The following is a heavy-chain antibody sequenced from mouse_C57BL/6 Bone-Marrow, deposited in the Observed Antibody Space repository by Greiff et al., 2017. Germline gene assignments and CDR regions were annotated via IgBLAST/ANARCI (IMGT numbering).Heavy chain of an antibody. CDR1: GYTFTSYW. V-gene: IGHV1-5*01. CDR3: ALITTVVKGDFDY. Sequence: EVQLVESGTVLARPGASVKMSCKTSGYTFTSYWLHWVKQRPGQGLAWIGAIDPGNSDTSYNQKFKGKAKLTAVTSASTAYMELSSLTNEDSAVYYCALITTVVKGDFDYWGQGTTLTVSS. J-gene: IGHJ2*01. D-gene: IGHD1-1*01. CDR2: IDPGNSDT.